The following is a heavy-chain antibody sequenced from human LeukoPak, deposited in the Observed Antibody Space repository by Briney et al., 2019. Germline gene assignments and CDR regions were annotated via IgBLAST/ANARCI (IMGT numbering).Heavy chain of an antibody. CDR1: GFTFSSYS. V-gene: IGHV3-15*01. CDR3: ITDRLDYADFTYYFDY. Sequence: GGSLRLSCAASGFTFSSYSMSWVRQAPGKGLEWVGHIKSKTDGGTTDYAAPVKGRFTISRDDSKNTLYLQMNSLKTENKAVYYCITDRLDYADFTYYFDYWGQGTLVTVSS. J-gene: IGHJ4*02. D-gene: IGHD3/OR15-3a*01. CDR2: IKSKTDGGTT.